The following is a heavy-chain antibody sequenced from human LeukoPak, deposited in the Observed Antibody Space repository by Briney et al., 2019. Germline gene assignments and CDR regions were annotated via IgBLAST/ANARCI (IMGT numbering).Heavy chain of an antibody. CDR2: ISSSGSTI. CDR3: ARGLYYYDSSGPDY. V-gene: IGHV3-48*03. Sequence: PGGSLRLSCAASGFTFSSYEMNWVRQAPGKGLEWVSYISSSGSTIYYADSVKGRFTISRDNAKNSLYLQMNSLRAEDTAVYYCARGLYYYDSSGPDYWGQGTLVTVSS. CDR1: GFTFSSYE. D-gene: IGHD3-22*01. J-gene: IGHJ4*02.